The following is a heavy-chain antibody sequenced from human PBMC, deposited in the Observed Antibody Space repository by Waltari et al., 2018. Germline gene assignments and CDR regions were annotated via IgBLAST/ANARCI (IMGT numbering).Heavy chain of an antibody. Sequence: QVQLVESGGGVVQPGRSLRLSCAVSGFALSSSGMHWVRQVPGKGVELVAVILKNGMKYHADSVKGRFTISRDSSKNTLYLQMNSLRAEDTALYYCAKDRNYKWAFDYWGQGVLVTVSS. V-gene: IGHV3-30*18. CDR2: ILKNGMK. CDR1: GFALSSSG. D-gene: IGHD1-7*01. J-gene: IGHJ4*02. CDR3: AKDRNYKWAFDY.